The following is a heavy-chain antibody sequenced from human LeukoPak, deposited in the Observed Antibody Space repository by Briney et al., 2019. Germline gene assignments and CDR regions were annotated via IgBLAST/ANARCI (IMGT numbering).Heavy chain of an antibody. CDR2: IYYSGST. CDR3: ASAQGLATTLDFDY. Sequence: SETLSLTCTVSRGSISGYSWSWIRQSPGGGLEWIGYIYYSGSTNYNPSLKSRVTISVDTSKNQFSLKLSSVTAADTAVYYCASAQGLATTLDFDYWGQGTLVTVSS. D-gene: IGHD5-24*01. CDR1: RGSISGYS. J-gene: IGHJ4*02. V-gene: IGHV4-59*01.